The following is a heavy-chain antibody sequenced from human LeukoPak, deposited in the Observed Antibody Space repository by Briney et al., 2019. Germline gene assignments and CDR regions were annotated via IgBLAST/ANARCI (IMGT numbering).Heavy chain of an antibody. CDR3: ARGRTWDVGATTGY. CDR1: GYTFTSYD. D-gene: IGHD1-26*01. V-gene: IGHV1-8*01. J-gene: IGHJ4*02. CDR2: MNPNSGNT. Sequence: ASVKVSCXASGYTFTSYDINWVRQASGQGLEWMAWMNPNSGNTGYAQKFQGRVTMTRNTSISTAYMELSSLRSEDTAVYYCARGRTWDVGATTGYWGQGTLVTVSS.